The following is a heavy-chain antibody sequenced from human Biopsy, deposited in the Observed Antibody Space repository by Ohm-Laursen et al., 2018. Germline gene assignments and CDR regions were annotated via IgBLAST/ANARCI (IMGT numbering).Heavy chain of an antibody. CDR1: TGTFNSYG. CDR2: IIPVLRTT. CDR3: AREAIGYQLPCDD. V-gene: IGHV1-69*11. J-gene: IGHJ4*02. Sequence: ASVKVSCKAPTGTFNSYGIIWVRQAPGQGLEWMGRIIPVLRTTAYAQTFLGRVTITADSPTSTVDMELTSLTSDDTAVYFCAREAIGYQLPCDDWGQGTLVTVSS. D-gene: IGHD2-2*01.